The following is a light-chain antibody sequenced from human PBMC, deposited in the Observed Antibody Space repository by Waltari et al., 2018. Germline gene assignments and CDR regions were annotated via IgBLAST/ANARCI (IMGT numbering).Light chain of an antibody. V-gene: IGKV1-33*01. CDR1: QPITNY. J-gene: IGKJ3*01. CDR3: QRYDNLPIFA. CDR2: DAS. Sequence: DIQMTQSPSSLPASVGDRVTITCQASQPITNYLNWYQQKPGTAPKLLIHDASNLETGVPSRFSGSQSGTHFTLTISSLQPEDVATYYCQRYDNLPIFAFGPGTKVDIK.